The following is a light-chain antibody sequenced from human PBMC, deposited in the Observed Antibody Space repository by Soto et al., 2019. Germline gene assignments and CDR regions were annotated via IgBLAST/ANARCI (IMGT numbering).Light chain of an antibody. CDR3: QQYNRYWT. CDR1: QSISSW. J-gene: IGKJ1*01. CDR2: KAS. Sequence: DIQMTQSPSTLSASVGDRVTFTCRASQSISSWLAWYQQKPGKAPKLLIYKASSLESGVPSRFSGSESGTEFTITISSLQSDDFATYYCQQYNRYWTFGQGTKVEIK. V-gene: IGKV1-5*03.